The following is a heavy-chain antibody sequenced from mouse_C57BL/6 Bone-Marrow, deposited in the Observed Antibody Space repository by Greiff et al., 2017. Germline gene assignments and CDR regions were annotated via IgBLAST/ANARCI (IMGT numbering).Heavy chain of an antibody. J-gene: IGHJ1*03. Sequence: VQLQQSGTELVKPGASVKLSCKASGYTFTSYWMHWVKQRPGQGLEWIGNINPSNGGTNYNEKFKSKATLTVDKSSSTAYMQLSSLTSEDSAVYYCARWGTTVDWYFDVWGTGTTVTVSS. D-gene: IGHD1-1*01. V-gene: IGHV1-53*01. CDR3: ARWGTTVDWYFDV. CDR1: GYTFTSYW. CDR2: INPSNGGT.